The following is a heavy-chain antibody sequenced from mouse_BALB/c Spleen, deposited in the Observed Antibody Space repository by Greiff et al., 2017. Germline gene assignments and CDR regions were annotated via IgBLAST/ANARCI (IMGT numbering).Heavy chain of an antibody. CDR2: IWAGGST. D-gene: IGHD2-4*01. Sequence: VKLMESGPGLVAPSQSLSITCTVSGFSLTSYGVHWVRQPPGKGLEWLGVIWAGGSTNYNSALMSRLSISKDNSKSQVFLKMNSLQTDDTAMYYCARDGENYDSSWFAYWGQGTLVTVSA. CDR1: GFSLTSYG. V-gene: IGHV2-9*02. CDR3: ARDGENYDSSWFAY. J-gene: IGHJ3*01.